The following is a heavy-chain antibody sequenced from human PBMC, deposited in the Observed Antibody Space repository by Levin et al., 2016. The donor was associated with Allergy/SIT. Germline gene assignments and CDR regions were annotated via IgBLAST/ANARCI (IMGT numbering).Heavy chain of an antibody. D-gene: IGHD6-19*01. CDR2: IDPSDSYT. Sequence: VRQMPGKGLEWMGRIDPSDSYTNYSPSFQGHVTISADKSISTAYLQWSSLKASDTAMYYCARHDQAVAGNDYWGQGTLVTVSS. J-gene: IGHJ4*02. CDR3: ARHDQAVAGNDY. V-gene: IGHV5-10-1*01.